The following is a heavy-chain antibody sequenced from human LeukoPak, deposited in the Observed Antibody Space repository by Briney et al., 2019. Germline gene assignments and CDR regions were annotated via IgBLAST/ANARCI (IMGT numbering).Heavy chain of an antibody. J-gene: IGHJ5*02. V-gene: IGHV4-39*07. D-gene: IGHD3-3*01. CDR1: GGPISSSRYY. CDR3: ARVYDFWSGYSRPNNWFDP. Sequence: SETLSLTCAVSGGPISSSRYYWGWIRQPPGKGLEWIGNIHLSGTTYYKSSLTSRITMSVDTSKNQFSLKLSSVTAADTAVYYCARVYDFWSGYSRPNNWFDPWGQGTLVTVSS. CDR2: IHLSGTT.